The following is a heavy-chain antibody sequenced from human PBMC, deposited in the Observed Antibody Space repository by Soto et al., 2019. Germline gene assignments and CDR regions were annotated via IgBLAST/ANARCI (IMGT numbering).Heavy chain of an antibody. V-gene: IGHV4-59*08. CDR2: IYYSGST. J-gene: IGHJ5*02. CDR3: ARHAGSIAAAAP. CDR1: GGSISSYY. D-gene: IGHD6-13*01. Sequence: PSETLSLTYTVSGGSISSYYWSWIRQPPGKGLEWIGYIYYSGSTNYNPSLKSRVTISVDTSKNQFSLKLSSVTAADTAVYYCARHAGSIAAAAPWGQGTLVTVSS.